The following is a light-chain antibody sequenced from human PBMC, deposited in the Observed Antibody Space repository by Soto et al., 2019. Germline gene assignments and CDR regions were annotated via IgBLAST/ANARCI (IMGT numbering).Light chain of an antibody. CDR2: DVS. J-gene: IGLJ1*01. Sequence: QSVLTQPRSVSGSPGQSVTISCTGTSSDVGGYNYVSWYQQHPGKAPKLMIFDVSRRPSGVPERFSGSKSGNTASLTVSGLQAHDEAHYYCSSYAGSNNFVFGTGTKV. CDR1: SSDVGGYNY. V-gene: IGLV2-11*01. CDR3: SSYAGSNNFV.